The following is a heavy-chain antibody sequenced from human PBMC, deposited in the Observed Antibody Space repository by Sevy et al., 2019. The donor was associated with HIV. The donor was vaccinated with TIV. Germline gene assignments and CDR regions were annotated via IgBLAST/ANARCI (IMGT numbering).Heavy chain of an antibody. CDR2: IYSGVTT. CDR3: ATDRHYYYGMDV. J-gene: IGHJ6*02. CDR1: GFTVNSIY. V-gene: IGHV3-53*01. Sequence: GGSLRLSCAASGFTVNSIYIINWVRQAPGKGLEWVSIIYSGVTTPYADSVKGRFTISRDNSKDTLYLQMNSLRAEDTALYYCATDRHYYYGMDVWGQGTTVTVSS. D-gene: IGHD6-6*01.